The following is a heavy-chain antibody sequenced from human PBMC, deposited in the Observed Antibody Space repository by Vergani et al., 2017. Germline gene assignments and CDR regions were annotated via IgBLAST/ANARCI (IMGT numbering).Heavy chain of an antibody. CDR2: IYHSGST. J-gene: IGHJ3*02. V-gene: IGHV4-38-2*01. Sequence: QVQLQESGPGLVKPSETLSLTCAVSGYSISSGYYWGWIRQPPGKGLEWIGSIYHSGSTYYNLSLKSRVTISVDTSKNQFSLKLSSVTAADTAVYYCARHPRNVYYYGSGSYYNACDIWGQGTMVTVSS. CDR1: GYSISSGYY. CDR3: ARHPRNVYYYGSGSYYNACDI. D-gene: IGHD3-10*01.